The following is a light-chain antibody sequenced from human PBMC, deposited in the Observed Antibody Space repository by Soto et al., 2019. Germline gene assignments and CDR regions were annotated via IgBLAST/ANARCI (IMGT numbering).Light chain of an antibody. CDR1: SSDVGSYNL. CDR3: FSYAGSSTFHVV. CDR2: EGS. Sequence: QSALTQPASVSGSPGQSITISCTGTSSDVGSYNLVSWYQQHPGKAPKLMIYEGSKRPSGVSNRFSGSKSGNTASLTISGLQAEDEADYYCFSYAGSSTFHVVFGGWTKLTVL. V-gene: IGLV2-23*01. J-gene: IGLJ2*01.